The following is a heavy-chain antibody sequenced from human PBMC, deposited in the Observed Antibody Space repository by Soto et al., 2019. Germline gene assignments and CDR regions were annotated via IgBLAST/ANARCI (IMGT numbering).Heavy chain of an antibody. J-gene: IGHJ3*02. Sequence: EVQVVESGGGIVQPGGSLRLSCAGSGFTFRHYWMHWVRQAPGEGLVWISRINGDGSSTSYGDSVKGRFTISRDNAKNTLYLQMNTLRPEDTAVYYCAVHGDYDAFDMWGQGTMVTVSS. D-gene: IGHD4-17*01. CDR2: INGDGSST. CDR1: GFTFRHYW. V-gene: IGHV3-74*01. CDR3: AVHGDYDAFDM.